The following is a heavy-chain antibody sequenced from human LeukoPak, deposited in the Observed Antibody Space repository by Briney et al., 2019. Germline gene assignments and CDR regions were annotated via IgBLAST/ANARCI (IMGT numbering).Heavy chain of an antibody. D-gene: IGHD2-2*01. V-gene: IGHV3-48*01. Sequence: GGPLRLSCAASGFTFSSYSMNWVRQAPGKGLEWVSYIGISSGNTKYADSVKGRFTISGDKAKNSVYLQMNSLRVEDTAVYYCARDTKYAFDNWGQGTLVTVSS. CDR1: GFTFSSYS. CDR3: ARDTKYAFDN. CDR2: IGISSGNT. J-gene: IGHJ4*02.